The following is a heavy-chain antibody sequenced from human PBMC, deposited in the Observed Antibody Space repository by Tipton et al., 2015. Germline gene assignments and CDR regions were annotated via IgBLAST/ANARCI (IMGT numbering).Heavy chain of an antibody. CDR1: SGSFSGYY. V-gene: IGHV4-34*01. CDR2: INDGGRT. J-gene: IGHJ4*02. Sequence: TLSLTCAVYSGSFSGYYWTWFRQSPGKGLEWIGDINDGGRTDYNPSLKSRVTMSVDMSKNQFSLKLSSVTAADTAVYYCARRFSHSSSWTFGYWGQGTLVTVSS. CDR3: ARRFSHSSSWTFGY. D-gene: IGHD6-13*01.